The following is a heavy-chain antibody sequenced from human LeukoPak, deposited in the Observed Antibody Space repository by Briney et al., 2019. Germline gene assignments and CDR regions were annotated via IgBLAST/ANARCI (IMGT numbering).Heavy chain of an antibody. J-gene: IGHJ4*02. V-gene: IGHV3-7*01. CDR2: IKQDGSEK. CDR3: ARDCSSTSCYWTFDY. Sequence: GGSLRLSCAAPGFTFSSYWMTWVRQAPGKGLEWVANIKQDGSEKYYVDSVKGRFTISRDNAKNLLYLQMNNLRAEDTAVYYCARDCSSTSCYWTFDYWGQGTLVTVSS. D-gene: IGHD2-2*01. CDR1: GFTFSSYW.